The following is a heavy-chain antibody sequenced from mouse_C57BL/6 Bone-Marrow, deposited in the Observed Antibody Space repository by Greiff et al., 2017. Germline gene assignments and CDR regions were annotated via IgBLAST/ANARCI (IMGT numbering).Heavy chain of an antibody. CDR2: IWGVGST. Sequence: QVHVKQSGPGLVAPSQSLSITCTVSGFSLTSYGVDWVRQSPGKGLEWLGVIWGVGSTNYNSALKSRLSISKDNSKSQVFLKMNSLQTDDTAMYYCATSNYYGSSLFAYWGQGTLVTVSA. V-gene: IGHV2-6*01. CDR3: ATSNYYGSSLFAY. J-gene: IGHJ3*01. D-gene: IGHD1-1*01. CDR1: GFSLTSYG.